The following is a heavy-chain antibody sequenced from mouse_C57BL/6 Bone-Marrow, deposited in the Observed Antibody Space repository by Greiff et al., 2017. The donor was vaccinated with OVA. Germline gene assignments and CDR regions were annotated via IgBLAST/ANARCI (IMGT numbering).Heavy chain of an antibody. CDR1: GYTFTSYL. V-gene: IGHV1-61*01. CDR3: ATDY. CDR2: IYPSDSET. J-gene: IGHJ2*01. Sequence: QVQLQQPGAELVRPGSSVKLSCTASGYTFTSYLMDWVKQRPGQGLEWIGNIYPSDSETNYNQKFKDKATFTGDKSSSTAYMQLSSLTSEDSAVYYGATDYWGRGTTLTVSS.